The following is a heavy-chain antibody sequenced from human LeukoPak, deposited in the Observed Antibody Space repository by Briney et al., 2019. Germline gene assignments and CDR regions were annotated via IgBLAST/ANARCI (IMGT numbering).Heavy chain of an antibody. D-gene: IGHD6-19*01. CDR1: GFTFSDYY. CDR3: ARDQGGGYSSGWYDAFDI. J-gene: IGHJ3*02. CDR2: ISSSSSYT. Sequence: GGSLRLSCAASGFTFSDYYMSWIRQAPGKGLEWVSYISSSSSYTSYADSVKGRFTISRDNAKNSLYLQMNSLRAEDTAVYYCARDQGGGYSSGWYDAFDIWGQGTMVTVSS. V-gene: IGHV3-11*06.